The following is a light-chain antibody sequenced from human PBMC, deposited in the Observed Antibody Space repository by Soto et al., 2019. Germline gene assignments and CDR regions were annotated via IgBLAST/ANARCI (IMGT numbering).Light chain of an antibody. CDR2: RDT. J-gene: IGLJ2*01. CDR1: NIGSKS. Sequence: SYELTQPLSVSVALGQTARSTCGGHNIGSKSVHWYQQRPGQAPVLIIYRDTNRPSGITERFSGSNSGNTATLTLSRAQVGDEADYFCHAWDSNTVVFGGGTKLTVL. CDR3: HAWDSNTVV. V-gene: IGLV3-9*01.